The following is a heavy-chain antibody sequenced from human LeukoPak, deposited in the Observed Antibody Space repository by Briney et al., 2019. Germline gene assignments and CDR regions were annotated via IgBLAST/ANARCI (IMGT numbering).Heavy chain of an antibody. V-gene: IGHV4-4*09. D-gene: IGHD1-1*01. Sequence: SETLSLTCTVSGGSVGGYYWTWIRQPPGGRLQWIGFIFPTGGTNYNPSLKSRVAISTDTSKNQVSLRVTSVTAADTALYYCATGGAYSTGRYNIWGLGTLVSVSS. CDR1: GGSVGGYY. J-gene: IGHJ4*02. CDR2: IFPTGGT. CDR3: ATGGAYSTGRYNI.